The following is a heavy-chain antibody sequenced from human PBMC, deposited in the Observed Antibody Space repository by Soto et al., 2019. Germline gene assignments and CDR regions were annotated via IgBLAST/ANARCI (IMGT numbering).Heavy chain of an antibody. Sequence: EVQVVESGGGLVQPGGSLSLSCAASGFTFSTFWMSWVRQAPGKGLEWVANIKPGGSEKYYVDSVKGRFTISRDDATNSLYLQMNSLRAEDTAIYYCARNPWGVAGIDCWGQGTLVTVSS. CDR2: IKPGGSEK. D-gene: IGHD6-19*01. J-gene: IGHJ4*02. CDR1: GFTFSTFW. CDR3: ARNPWGVAGIDC. V-gene: IGHV3-7*01.